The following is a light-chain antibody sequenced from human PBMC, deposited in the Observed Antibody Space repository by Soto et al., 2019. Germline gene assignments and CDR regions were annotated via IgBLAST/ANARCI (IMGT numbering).Light chain of an antibody. Sequence: QSVLTQPASVSGSPGQSITISCTGTSSDVGGYNYVSWYQQHPGKAPKLMIYEVSNRPSGVSNLFSGSKSGNTASLTISGLQAEDEADYYCSSYTSSSTPYVFGTVTKLTVL. CDR3: SSYTSSSTPYV. CDR1: SSDVGGYNY. J-gene: IGLJ1*01. V-gene: IGLV2-14*01. CDR2: EVS.